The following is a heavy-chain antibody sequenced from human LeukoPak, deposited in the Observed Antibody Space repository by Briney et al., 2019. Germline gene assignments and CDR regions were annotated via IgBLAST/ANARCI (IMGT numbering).Heavy chain of an antibody. CDR2: IYPGDSDT. Sequence: GESLKISCKGSGYNFMKYWIAWVRQMPGKGLEWMGIIYPGDSDTRYSPSFQGQVTISADKSISTAYLQWSSLKASDTAMYYCARQGAAADEPYFDYWGQGTLVTVSS. D-gene: IGHD6-13*01. CDR3: ARQGAAADEPYFDY. J-gene: IGHJ4*02. CDR1: GYNFMKYW. V-gene: IGHV5-51*01.